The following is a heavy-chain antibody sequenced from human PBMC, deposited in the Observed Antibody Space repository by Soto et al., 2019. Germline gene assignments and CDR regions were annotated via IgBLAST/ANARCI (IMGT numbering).Heavy chain of an antibody. J-gene: IGHJ4*02. V-gene: IGHV4-30-2*01. D-gene: IGHD6-19*01. CDR3: ATAGGLGAVAAAY. CDR2: IYHSGST. Sequence: QLQLQESGSGLVKPSQTLSLTCAVSGGSISSGGYSWSWIRQPPGKGLEWIGYIYHSGSTYYNPSLKLRVTIPVARSTNQFSLKLSSVTAADTAVYYCATAGGLGAVAAAYWGQGTLVTVSS. CDR1: GGSISSGGYS.